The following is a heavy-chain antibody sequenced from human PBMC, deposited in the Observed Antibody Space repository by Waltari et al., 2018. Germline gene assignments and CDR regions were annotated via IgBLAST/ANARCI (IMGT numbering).Heavy chain of an antibody. J-gene: IGHJ2*01. CDR1: GFTFSSYS. CDR2: ISSSSSTI. CDR3: ARVVAAAGRGYFDL. D-gene: IGHD6-13*01. V-gene: IGHV3-48*04. Sequence: EVQLVESGGGLVQPRGSLRLSCAASGFTFSSYSMNWVRQAPGKGLEWVSYISSSSSTIYYADSVKGRFTISRDNAKNSLYLQMNSLRAEDTAVYYCARVVAAAGRGYFDLWGRGTLVTVSS.